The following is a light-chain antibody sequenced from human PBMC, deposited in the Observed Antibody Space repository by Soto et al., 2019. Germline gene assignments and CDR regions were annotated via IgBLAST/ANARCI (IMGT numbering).Light chain of an antibody. CDR3: QQGHSTLPYT. Sequence: DIQMTQSPSSLSASVGDRVTITCRASQNIRTYLNWYQQKPGKAAKVLIYSASSLQSGVPSRFSGSGSGTDFTLNIRSLQPEDSATYYCQQGHSTLPYTFGHGNKLEIK. V-gene: IGKV1-39*01. CDR1: QNIRTY. CDR2: SAS. J-gene: IGKJ2*01.